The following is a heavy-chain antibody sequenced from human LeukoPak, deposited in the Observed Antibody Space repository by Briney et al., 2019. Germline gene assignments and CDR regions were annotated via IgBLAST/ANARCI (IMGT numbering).Heavy chain of an antibody. J-gene: IGHJ4*02. V-gene: IGHV1-69*13. CDR2: IIPLFGTA. CDR3: ARGWLAESTVVTPYNY. CDR1: GYTFTSYA. D-gene: IGHD4-23*01. Sequence: SVKVSCKASGYTFTSYAINWVRQAPGQGLEWMGGIIPLFGTANYAQKFQGRVTISAVESMSTAYMQLSSLRSVDTAVYYCARGWLAESTVVTPYNYWGQGTLVTVSS.